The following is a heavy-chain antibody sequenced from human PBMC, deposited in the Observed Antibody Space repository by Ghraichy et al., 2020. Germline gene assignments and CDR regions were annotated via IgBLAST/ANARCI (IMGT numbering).Heavy chain of an antibody. CDR3: ASFLSVDGELLPGGAYFDY. CDR2: IIPILGQA. Sequence: SVKVSCKASGGTFSRYTFTWVRRAPGQGLEWMGRIIPILGQANYAQNFQGRVTITADKSTSTAYMELSSLRSEDTAVYYCASFLSVDGELLPGGAYFDYWGQGALVTVSS. CDR1: GGTFSRYT. J-gene: IGHJ4*02. V-gene: IGHV1-69*02. D-gene: IGHD1-26*01.